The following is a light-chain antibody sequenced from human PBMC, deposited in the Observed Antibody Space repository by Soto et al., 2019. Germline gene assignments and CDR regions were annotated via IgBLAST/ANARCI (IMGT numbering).Light chain of an antibody. J-gene: IGLJ1*01. CDR2: GNS. CDR1: SSNIGAGYD. V-gene: IGLV1-40*01. Sequence: QSVLTQPPSVSGAPGQRVTISCTESSSNIGAGYDVHWYQQLPGTAPKLLIYGNSNRPSGVPDRFSGSKSGTSASLAITGLQAEDEADYYCQSYDSSLSANYVFGTGTKVTVL. CDR3: QSYDSSLSANYV.